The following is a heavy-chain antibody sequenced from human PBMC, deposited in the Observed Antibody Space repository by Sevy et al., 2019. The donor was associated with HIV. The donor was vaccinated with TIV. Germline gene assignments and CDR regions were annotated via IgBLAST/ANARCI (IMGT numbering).Heavy chain of an antibody. CDR3: ARNGGDSGYDSCSGGRVYSGRAGMDV. V-gene: IGHV3-9*01. CDR1: GFTFDDYA. D-gene: IGHD2-15*01. CDR2: ISWNSGSI. J-gene: IGHJ6*02. Sequence: GGSLRLSCAASGFTFDDYAMHWVRQAPGKGLEWVSGISWNSGSIGYADSVKGRFTISRDNAKNSLYLQMNSLRAEDTALYYCARNGGDSGYDSCSGGRVYSGRAGMDVWGQGTTVTVSS.